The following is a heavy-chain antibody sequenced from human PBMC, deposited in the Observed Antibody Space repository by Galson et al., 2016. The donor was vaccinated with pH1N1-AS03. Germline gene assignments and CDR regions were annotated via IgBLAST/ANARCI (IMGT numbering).Heavy chain of an antibody. CDR2: IGSDLKT. CDR1: GLTFSTYA. V-gene: IGHV3-23*01. J-gene: IGHJ6*02. CDR3: AKDLFWMSAMDV. D-gene: IGHD1-1*01. Sequence: SLRLSCAASGLTFSTYAMHWVRQAPGKGLEWVSSIGSDLKTHYANSVKGRFSISKDNSKSTVYLQMDSLRAEDTALYYCAKDLFWMSAMDVWGQGTTVTVSS.